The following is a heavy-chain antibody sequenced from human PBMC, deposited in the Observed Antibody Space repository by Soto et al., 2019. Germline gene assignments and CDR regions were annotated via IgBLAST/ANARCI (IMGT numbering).Heavy chain of an antibody. CDR1: GYTFTSYG. J-gene: IGHJ5*02. Sequence: ASVKVSCKASGYTFTSYGIHLLRQAPVQGLEWMGWINAANGDTKYSPKFQGRVTITRDTSASTAYMELSSLRSEDTAVYYCVRRHVSATGIDWFDPWGQGTLVTVSS. D-gene: IGHD6-13*01. V-gene: IGHV1-3*01. CDR3: VRRHVSATGIDWFDP. CDR2: INAANGDT.